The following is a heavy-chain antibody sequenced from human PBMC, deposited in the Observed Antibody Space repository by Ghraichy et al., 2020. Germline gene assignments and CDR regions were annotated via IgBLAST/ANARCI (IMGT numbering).Heavy chain of an antibody. CDR3: ARDPGPAYYYDSSGYYSY. J-gene: IGHJ4*02. D-gene: IGHD3-22*01. CDR1: GFTFSSYS. Sequence: LSLTCAASGFTFSSYSMNWVRQAPGKGLEWVSSISSSSSYIYYADSVKGRFTISRDNAKNSLYLQMNSLRAEDTAVYYCARDPGPAYYYDSSGYYSYWGQGTLVTVSS. V-gene: IGHV3-21*01. CDR2: ISSSSSYI.